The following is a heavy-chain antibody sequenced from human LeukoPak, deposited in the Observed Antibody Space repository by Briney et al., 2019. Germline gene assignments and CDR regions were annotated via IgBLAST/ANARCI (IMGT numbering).Heavy chain of an antibody. Sequence: GGSLRLSCAASGFTFSSYWIHWVRQAPGKGLVWVSRINSDGNTISYADSVKGRFTISRDNAKNTLYLQMNSLRAEDTAVYYCARRQSASTPPDYWGQGTLVTVSS. CDR1: GFTFSSYW. V-gene: IGHV3-74*01. J-gene: IGHJ4*02. CDR3: ARRQSASTPPDY. D-gene: IGHD3-16*01. CDR2: INSDGNTI.